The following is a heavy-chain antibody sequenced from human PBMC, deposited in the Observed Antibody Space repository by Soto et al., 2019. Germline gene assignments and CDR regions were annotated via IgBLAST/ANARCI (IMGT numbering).Heavy chain of an antibody. D-gene: IGHD3-22*01. CDR1: GYTFTSYA. J-gene: IGHJ3*02. CDR3: ASSMYYYDSSGYHDAFDI. V-gene: IGHV1-3*01. CDR2: INAGNGNT. Sequence: VASVKVSCKASGYTFTSYAMHWVRQAPGQRLEWMGWINAGNGNTKYSQKFQGRVTITRDTSASTAYMELSSLRSEDTAVYYCASSMYYYDSSGYHDAFDIWGQGTMVTVSS.